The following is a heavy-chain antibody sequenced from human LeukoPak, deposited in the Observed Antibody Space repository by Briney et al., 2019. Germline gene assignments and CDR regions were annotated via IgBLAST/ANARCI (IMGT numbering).Heavy chain of an antibody. J-gene: IGHJ4*02. Sequence: GGSLRLSCAASGFTFSSDSMNWVRQAPGKGLVWVSRINSDGSSTSYADSVKGRFTISRDNAKNTLYLQMNSLRAEDTAVYYCARGGPAYSRDYYDSNGEYTDWGQGTLVTVSS. CDR2: INSDGSST. D-gene: IGHD3-22*01. V-gene: IGHV3-74*01. CDR1: GFTFSSDS. CDR3: ARGGPAYSRDYYDSNGEYTD.